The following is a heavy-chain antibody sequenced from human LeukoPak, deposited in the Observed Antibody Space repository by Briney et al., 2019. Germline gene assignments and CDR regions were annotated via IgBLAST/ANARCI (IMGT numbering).Heavy chain of an antibody. D-gene: IGHD3-16*01. CDR3: ARVGLTRGEAFDI. J-gene: IGHJ3*02. Sequence: GASVKVSCKASGYTFTCCNMHWVRQAPGQGLEWMGWIDPNSGATNYAQKFQGRVTMTRDTSISTAYMELSRLRSDDTAMYYCARVGLTRGEAFDIWGQGTMVTVSS. CDR1: GYTFTCCN. CDR2: IDPNSGAT. V-gene: IGHV1-2*02.